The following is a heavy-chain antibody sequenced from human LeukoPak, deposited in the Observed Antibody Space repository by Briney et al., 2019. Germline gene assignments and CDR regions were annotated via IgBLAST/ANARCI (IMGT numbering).Heavy chain of an antibody. CDR1: GFSFSSYS. CDR3: ARDKLERTAKLDY. J-gene: IGHJ4*02. V-gene: IGHV3-48*02. D-gene: IGHD1-1*01. Sequence: PGRSLRLSCAASGFSFSSYSMNWVRQAPGKGLEWGSFIIGSGDLIYYADSVKGRFTISRDNAKNSLYLQMNSLRDEDTAVYYCARDKLERTAKLDYWGQGTLVTVSS. CDR2: IIGSGDLI.